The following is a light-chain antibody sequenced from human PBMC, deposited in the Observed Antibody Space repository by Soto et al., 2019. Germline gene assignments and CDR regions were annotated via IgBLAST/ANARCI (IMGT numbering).Light chain of an antibody. CDR2: EVS. V-gene: IGLV2-14*01. J-gene: IGLJ3*02. CDR3: SSYTTTTRL. CDR1: SSDVGGYNY. Sequence: QSVLTQPRSVSGSPGQSVTISCTGTSSDVGGYNYVSWYQQHPGKAPKLMIYEVSNRPSGVSNHFSGSKSGNTASLTISGLQAEDEAVYYCSSYTTTTRLFGGGTKVTVL.